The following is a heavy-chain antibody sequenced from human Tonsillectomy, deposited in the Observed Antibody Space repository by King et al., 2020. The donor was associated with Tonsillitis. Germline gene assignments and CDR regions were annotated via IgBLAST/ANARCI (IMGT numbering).Heavy chain of an antibody. CDR2: ISYDGSNN. CDR1: GFTFSSYA. Sequence: VQLVESGGGVVQPGRSLRLSCAASGFTFSSYAMHWVRQAPGKGLEWVAVISYDGSNNYYADSVKGRFTISRDNSKNTLYLQMNSLRAEDTAVYYCARDTDQIDYYFDYWGQGTLVTVSS. J-gene: IGHJ4*02. D-gene: IGHD2/OR15-2a*01. V-gene: IGHV3-30*04. CDR3: ARDTDQIDYYFDY.